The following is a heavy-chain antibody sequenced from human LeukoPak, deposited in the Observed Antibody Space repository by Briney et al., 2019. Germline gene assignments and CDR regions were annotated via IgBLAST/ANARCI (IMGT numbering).Heavy chain of an antibody. V-gene: IGHV3-7*05. CDR2: IIQDGSEK. D-gene: IGHD3-9*01. Sequence: PGGSLRLSCAASGFTFSNYWMTWIRQAPGKGLEWVANIIQDGSEKCYVDSVKGRFTISRDNAKNSLYLQMNSLSAEDTAVYYCARWPLTGRGSAFDIWGQGTMVTVSS. CDR1: GFTFSNYW. J-gene: IGHJ3*02. CDR3: ARWPLTGRGSAFDI.